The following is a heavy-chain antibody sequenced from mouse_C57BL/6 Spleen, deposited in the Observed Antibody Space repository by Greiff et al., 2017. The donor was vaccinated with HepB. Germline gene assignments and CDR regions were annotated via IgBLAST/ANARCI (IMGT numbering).Heavy chain of an antibody. J-gene: IGHJ3*01. CDR1: GSNIKDDY. V-gene: IGHV14-4*01. D-gene: IGHD2-1*01. Sequence: EVQLQQSGAELVRPGASVKLSCTASGSNIKDDYMHWVKQRPEQGLEWIGWIDPENGDTEYASKFQGKATITADTSSNTAYLQLSSLTSEDTAVYYCTGGNYAWFAYWGQGTLVTVSA. CDR3: TGGNYAWFAY. CDR2: IDPENGDT.